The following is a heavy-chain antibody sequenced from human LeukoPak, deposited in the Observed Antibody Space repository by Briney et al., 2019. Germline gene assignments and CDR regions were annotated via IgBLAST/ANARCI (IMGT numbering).Heavy chain of an antibody. V-gene: IGHV3-30*18. CDR2: ISYDGSNK. D-gene: IGHD6-13*01. CDR1: GFTFSSYG. J-gene: IGHJ4*02. CDR3: AKDWSSSWERTFDY. Sequence: HPGRSLRLSCAASGFTFSSYGMHWVRQAPGKGLEWVAVISYDGSNKYYADSVKGRFTISRDNSKNMLYLQMNSLRAEDTAVYYCAKDWSSSWERTFDYWGQGTLVTVSS.